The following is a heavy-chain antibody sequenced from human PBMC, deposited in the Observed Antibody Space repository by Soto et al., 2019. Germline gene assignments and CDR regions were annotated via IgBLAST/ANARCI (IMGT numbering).Heavy chain of an antibody. D-gene: IGHD6-25*01. Sequence: EVQLAVSGGGLVPPGGSLRLSCAASAFSFSDHYVDWVRQAPGKGLEWVGRSRSKSNNYTALYAASAKGRFTISRDDSKSSLSLQMNSLRTEDTAVYYCGVSSGRPYHYAMDVCAQGTTVIVSS. CDR1: AFSFSDHY. CDR2: SRSKSNNYTA. J-gene: IGHJ6*02. CDR3: GVSSGRPYHYAMDV. V-gene: IGHV3-72*01.